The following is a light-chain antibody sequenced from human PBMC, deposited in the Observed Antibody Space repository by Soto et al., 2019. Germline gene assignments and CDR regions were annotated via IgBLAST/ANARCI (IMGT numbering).Light chain of an antibody. CDR1: QSISNY. CDR2: AAS. CDR3: QKYNSAPLT. J-gene: IGKJ5*01. V-gene: IGKV1-39*01. Sequence: DVQMTQSPSSLSASMGDRVTITCRASQSISNYLNWYQQKPGKAPKLLIYAASSLQSGVPSRFSGSGSGADFTLTISSLQPEDVARYYCQKYNSAPLTFGQGTRLEIK.